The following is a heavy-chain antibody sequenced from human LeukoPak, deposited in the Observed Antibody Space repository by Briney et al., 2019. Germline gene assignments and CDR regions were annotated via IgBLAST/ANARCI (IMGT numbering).Heavy chain of an antibody. CDR3: AREAGYSSGWYRGYYYMDV. V-gene: IGHV4-34*01. D-gene: IGHD6-19*01. J-gene: IGHJ6*03. CDR1: GGSFSGYR. CDR2: TNHSGST. Sequence: SETLSLTCAVYGGSFSGYRGSGIRQPPGKGLEWIGETNHSGSTNYNPSLKGRVTISVDTSKNQFSMALSSVTAADTAVYYCAREAGYSSGWYRGYYYMDVWGKGTTVTVSS.